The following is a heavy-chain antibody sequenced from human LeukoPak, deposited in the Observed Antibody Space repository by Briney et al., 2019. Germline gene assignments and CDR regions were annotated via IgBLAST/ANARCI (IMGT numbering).Heavy chain of an antibody. CDR2: IYHSGST. CDR1: GYSISSDYY. J-gene: IGHJ4*02. V-gene: IGHV4-38-2*02. CDR3: ARGREGNEWSFDY. D-gene: IGHD3-3*01. Sequence: SETLSLTCTVSGYSISSDYYWGWIRQPPGKGLEWIGIIYHSGSTYYNPSLKSRVTISVDTSKNQFSLKLSSVTAADTAVYYCARGREGNEWSFDYWGQGTLVTVSS.